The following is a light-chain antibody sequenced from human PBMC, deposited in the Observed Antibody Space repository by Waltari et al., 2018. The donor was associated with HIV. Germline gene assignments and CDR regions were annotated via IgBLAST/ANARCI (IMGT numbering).Light chain of an antibody. J-gene: IGKJ3*01. Sequence: EIVLTQSPGTLSLSQGERATLSCRASQSVSSSYLAWYQQKPGQAPRLLMYGASTRTTGISDRFSGSGSGTDFTLTISRLEPEDFAVYYCQQYGSSFTFGPGTKVEI. CDR3: QQYGSSFT. V-gene: IGKV3-20*01. CDR2: GAS. CDR1: QSVSSSY.